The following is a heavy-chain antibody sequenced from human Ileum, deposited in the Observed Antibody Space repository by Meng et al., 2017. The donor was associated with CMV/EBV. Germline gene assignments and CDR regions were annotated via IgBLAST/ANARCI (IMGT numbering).Heavy chain of an antibody. V-gene: IGHV1-8*01. CDR1: GYPFTNYD. D-gene: IGHD2-15*01. CDR3: ARRWNGFDS. J-gene: IGHJ5*01. Sequence: ASVKVSCKASGYPFTNYDIYWVRQATGQGPEWMGWVNTNSGKTGYAQKFQGRLIMSRNSSIDTAYMELSSLRYDDTAVYYCARRWNGFDSWGQGTLVTVSS. CDR2: VNTNSGKT.